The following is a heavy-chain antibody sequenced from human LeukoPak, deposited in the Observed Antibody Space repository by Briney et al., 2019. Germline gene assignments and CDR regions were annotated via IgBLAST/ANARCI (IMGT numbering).Heavy chain of an antibody. J-gene: IGHJ4*02. V-gene: IGHV4-34*09. Sequence: SETLSLTCAVYGGFFSGYYWSWIRQPPGKGLEWIGEINHSGSTNYNPSLKSRVTISVDTSKNRFSLKLSSVTAADTAVYYCAHEGGPGVDYWGQGTLVTVSS. CDR3: AHEGGPGVDY. D-gene: IGHD3-16*01. CDR1: GGFFSGYY. CDR2: INHSGST.